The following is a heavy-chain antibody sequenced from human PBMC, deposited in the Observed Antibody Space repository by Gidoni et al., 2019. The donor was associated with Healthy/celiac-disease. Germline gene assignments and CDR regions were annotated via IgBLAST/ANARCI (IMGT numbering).Heavy chain of an antibody. D-gene: IGHD3-22*01. CDR3: ARIANSITMIVVKPDDAFDI. J-gene: IGHJ3*02. CDR2: IYYSGST. CDR1: GGSISSGCYY. Sequence: QVQLQESGPGLVKPSQTLSLTCTVSGGSISSGCYYWSWIRQHPGKGLEWIGYIYYSGSTYYNPSLKSRVTISVDTSKNQFSLKLSSVTAADTAVYYCARIANSITMIVVKPDDAFDIWGQGTMVTVSS. V-gene: IGHV4-31*03.